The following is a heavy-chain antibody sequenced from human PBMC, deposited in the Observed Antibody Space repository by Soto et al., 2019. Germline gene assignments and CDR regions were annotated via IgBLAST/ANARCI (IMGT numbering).Heavy chain of an antibody. CDR2: ISTYNGDT. V-gene: IGHV1-18*01. Sequence: QVQLVQSGAEVKKPGASVKVSCKASGYSFTTYGISWVRQAPGQGLEWMGWISTYNGDTDYAQSLQGRVIMTTDTSTTTAYMELRSLRSDDTAVYYCAREGSRPYYYYGMDVWGQGTMVTVSS. CDR1: GYSFTTYG. CDR3: AREGSRPYYYYGMDV. J-gene: IGHJ6*02. D-gene: IGHD2-15*01.